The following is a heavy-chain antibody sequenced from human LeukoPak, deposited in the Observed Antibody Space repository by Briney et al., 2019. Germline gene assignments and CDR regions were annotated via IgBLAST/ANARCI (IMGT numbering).Heavy chain of an antibody. CDR2: INHSGST. D-gene: IGHD3-10*01. CDR1: GGSFTGYY. Sequence: SETLSLTCAVYGGSFTGYYWSWIRQPPGKGLEWIGEINHSGSTNYNPSLKSRVTISVDTSKNQFSLKLSSMTAADTAVYYCARVGTYYYGSGRPGSNWFDPWGQGTLVTVSS. CDR3: ARVGTYYYGSGRPGSNWFDP. J-gene: IGHJ5*02. V-gene: IGHV4-34*01.